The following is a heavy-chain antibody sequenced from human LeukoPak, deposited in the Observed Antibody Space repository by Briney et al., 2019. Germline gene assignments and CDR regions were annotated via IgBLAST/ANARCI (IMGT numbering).Heavy chain of an antibody. J-gene: IGHJ4*02. Sequence: GGSLRLSCAASGFTFSSYWMSWVRQAPGKGLEWVANIKQDGSEKYYVDSVKGRFTISRDNAKNSLYLQMNSLRAEDTAVYYCARDQVEGPYDILTGSLDYWGQGTLVTVSS. CDR2: IKQDGSEK. CDR3: ARDQVEGPYDILTGSLDY. CDR1: GFTFSSYW. V-gene: IGHV3-7*01. D-gene: IGHD3-9*01.